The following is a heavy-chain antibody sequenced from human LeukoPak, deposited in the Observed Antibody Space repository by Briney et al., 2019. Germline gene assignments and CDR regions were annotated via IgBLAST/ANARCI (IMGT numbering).Heavy chain of an antibody. Sequence: SETLSLTRTVSGGSISSGGYYWSWIRQHPGTGLEWIGYIYYSGSTYYNPSLKSRVTISVDTSKNQFSLKLSSVTAADTAVYYCARASTGGSYYNIHFDYWGQGTLVTVSS. J-gene: IGHJ4*02. CDR1: GGSISSGGYY. D-gene: IGHD3-10*01. CDR2: IYYSGST. CDR3: ARASTGGSYYNIHFDY. V-gene: IGHV4-31*03.